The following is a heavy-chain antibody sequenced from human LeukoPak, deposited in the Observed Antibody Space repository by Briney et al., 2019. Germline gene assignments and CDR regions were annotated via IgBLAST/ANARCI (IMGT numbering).Heavy chain of an antibody. Sequence: PGGSLRPSRAASRFRFIIFWVSWVPQAPGKGREGVANIKQDGIEKYYVDSVKGRFTISRDNAKNSLFLQMNSLRADDTAVYYCARDEEVTELPSYFGYWGQGTLVTVSS. CDR2: IKQDGIEK. D-gene: IGHD1-26*01. J-gene: IGHJ4*02. CDR1: RFRFIIFW. V-gene: IGHV3-7*01. CDR3: ARDEEVTELPSYFGY.